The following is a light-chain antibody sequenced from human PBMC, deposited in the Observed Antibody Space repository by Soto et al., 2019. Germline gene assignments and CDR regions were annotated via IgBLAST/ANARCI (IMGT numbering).Light chain of an antibody. J-gene: IGKJ4*01. CDR2: AAS. V-gene: IGKV1-9*01. Sequence: DIQLTQSPSFLSASVGDTVTITCRASQGISSDLAWYQQNPGKAPKLLIYAASTLQSGVPSRFSGSGSGTESTLTISSLQPEDCAIYSCQQLNSYPLTFGGRTKVEI. CDR3: QQLNSYPLT. CDR1: QGISSD.